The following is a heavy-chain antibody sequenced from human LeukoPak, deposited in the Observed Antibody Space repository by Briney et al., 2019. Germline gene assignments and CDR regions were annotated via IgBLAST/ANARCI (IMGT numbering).Heavy chain of an antibody. Sequence: QPGGSLRLSCEASGFTFSSYWMSWVRQAPGKGLEWVANIKTDGGEKYYVDSVKGRFTISRDNAKNSLYLQMNSLRAEDTAVYYCARDYTGYFPWGQGTLVIASS. V-gene: IGHV3-7*03. CDR1: GFTFSSYW. J-gene: IGHJ5*02. CDR2: IKTDGGEK. CDR3: ARDYTGYFP. D-gene: IGHD3-9*01.